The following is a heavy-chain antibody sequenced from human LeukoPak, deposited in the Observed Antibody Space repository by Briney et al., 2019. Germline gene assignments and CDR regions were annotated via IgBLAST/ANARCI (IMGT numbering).Heavy chain of an antibody. CDR3: ARTPTYYYDSSGYPRGFDY. J-gene: IGHJ4*02. CDR1: GFSLSTSGMC. CDR2: IDWDDDK. V-gene: IGHV2-70*11. Sequence: RESGPALVKPTQTLTLTCTFSGFSLSTSGMCVSWIRQPPGKALEWLSRIDWDDDKYYSTSLNTRLTISKDTSKNQVVLTMTNMDPVDTATYYCARTPTYYYDSSGYPRGFDYWGQGTLVTVSS. D-gene: IGHD3-22*01.